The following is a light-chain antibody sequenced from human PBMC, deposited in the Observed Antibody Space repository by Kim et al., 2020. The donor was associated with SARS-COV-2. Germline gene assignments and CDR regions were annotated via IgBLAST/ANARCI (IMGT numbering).Light chain of an antibody. J-gene: IGKJ1*01. V-gene: IGKV2-30*01. Sequence: DVVMTQSPLSLPVTPGQPASISCRSSQSLVYSDGYTYLNWFQQRPGQSPRRLIYKVSNRDSGVPDRFSGSGSGTDFTLKISRVEAEDVGVYYCMQAVHWPGTFGQGTKVDIK. CDR3: MQAVHWPGT. CDR1: QSLVYSDGYTY. CDR2: KVS.